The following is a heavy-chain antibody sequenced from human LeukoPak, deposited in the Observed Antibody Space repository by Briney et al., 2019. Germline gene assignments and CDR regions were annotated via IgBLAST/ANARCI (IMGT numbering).Heavy chain of an antibody. CDR2: ISSSGSTI. Sequence: GGSLRLSCAASGFTFSSYEMNWVRQAPGKGLEWVSYISSSGSTIYYADSVKGRFTISRDNAKNSLYLQMNSLRAEDTAVYHCAIERYAYCGGDCYSRWFDPWGQGTLVTVSS. D-gene: IGHD2-21*02. V-gene: IGHV3-48*03. CDR1: GFTFSSYE. CDR3: AIERYAYCGGDCYSRWFDP. J-gene: IGHJ5*02.